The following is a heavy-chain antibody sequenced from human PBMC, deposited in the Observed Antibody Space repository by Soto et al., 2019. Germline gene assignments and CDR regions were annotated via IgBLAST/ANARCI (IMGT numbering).Heavy chain of an antibody. CDR1: GYTFTGYY. D-gene: IGHD7-27*01. Sequence: QMQLVQTGAEVKKPGASVKVSCKASGYTFTGYYMHWVRQAPGQGLEWMGWITPNSGGTNYAQKFQGGVTMTRDTSTSAVEMELSRLRSDDTAVYYCSRELWGIDYWGQGTLVTDSS. CDR3: SRELWGIDY. V-gene: IGHV1-2*02. J-gene: IGHJ4*02. CDR2: ITPNSGGT.